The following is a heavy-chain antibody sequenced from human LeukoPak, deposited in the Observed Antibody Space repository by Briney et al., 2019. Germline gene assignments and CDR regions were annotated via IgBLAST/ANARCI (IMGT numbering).Heavy chain of an antibody. J-gene: IGHJ4*02. CDR1: GFTFCNYW. V-gene: IGHV3-7*04. Sequence: GGSLRLSCAASGFTFCNYWMTWVRQAPGKGLEGVANINEDGSEKYSVDSVKGRFTISRDNAKNSLYLQMNSLRAEDTAVYYCARDPLRRFDYWGQGTLVTVSS. CDR3: ARDPLRRFDY. CDR2: INEDGSEK.